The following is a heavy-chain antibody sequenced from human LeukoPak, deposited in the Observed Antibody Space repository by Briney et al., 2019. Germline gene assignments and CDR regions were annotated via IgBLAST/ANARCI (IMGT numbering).Heavy chain of an antibody. CDR1: GFSLSTSGMR. V-gene: IGHV2-70*04. J-gene: IGHJ4*02. CDR2: IDWDDDK. Sequence: SGPTLVNPTQTLTLTCTFSGFSLSTSGMRVSWIRQLPGKALEWLARIDWDDDKFYSTSLKTRLTISKDTSKNQVVLTMTNMDPVDTATYYCARHAVAGVVDYWGQGTLVTVSS. CDR3: ARHAVAGVVDY. D-gene: IGHD6-19*01.